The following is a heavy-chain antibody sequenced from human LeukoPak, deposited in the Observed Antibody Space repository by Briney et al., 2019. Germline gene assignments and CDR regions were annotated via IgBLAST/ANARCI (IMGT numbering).Heavy chain of an antibody. D-gene: IGHD3-9*01. CDR1: GFTFSSYG. J-gene: IGHJ4*02. CDR3: AKDLVRVLTFDWLAGDY. CDR2: ISYDGSDK. Sequence: PGGSLRLSCAVSGFTFSSYGMHWVRQAPGKGLEWVAVISYDGSDKYYADSVKGRFTISRDNSKNTLYLQMNSLRADDTAVYYCAKDLVRVLTFDWLAGDYWGQGTLVTVSS. V-gene: IGHV3-30*18.